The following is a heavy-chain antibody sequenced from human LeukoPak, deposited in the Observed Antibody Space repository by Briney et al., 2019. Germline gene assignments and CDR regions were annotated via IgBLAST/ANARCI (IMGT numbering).Heavy chain of an antibody. CDR2: IYYSGST. CDR3: ARLGLYYYDSSGYN. J-gene: IGHJ4*02. V-gene: IGHV4-39*07. Sequence: PSETLSLTCTVSGGSISSSSYYWGWIRQPPGKGLEWIGSIYYSGSTYYNPSLKSRVTISVDTSKNQFSLKLSSVTAADTAVYYCARLGLYYYDSSGYNWGQGTLVTVSS. D-gene: IGHD3-22*01. CDR1: GGSISSSSYY.